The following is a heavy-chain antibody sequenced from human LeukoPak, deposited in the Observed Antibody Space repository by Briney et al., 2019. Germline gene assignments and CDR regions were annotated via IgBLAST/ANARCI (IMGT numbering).Heavy chain of an antibody. CDR2: ISDSGDDT. CDR3: ARCQIAATGTGAFDV. D-gene: IGHD6-13*01. Sequence: GGSLRLSCTGSGFTFSNYVMSWVRQAPGKRLEWVSGISDSGDDTDYADSVKGRFTIFRDSAINTLFLQINGLRDEDTAVYYCARCQIAATGTGAFDVWGQGTVVTVSS. CDR1: GFTFSNYV. V-gene: IGHV3-23*01. J-gene: IGHJ3*01.